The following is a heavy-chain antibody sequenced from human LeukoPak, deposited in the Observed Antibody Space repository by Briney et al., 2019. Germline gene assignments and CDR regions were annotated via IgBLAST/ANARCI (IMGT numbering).Heavy chain of an antibody. J-gene: IGHJ4*02. CDR2: IDYSGST. Sequence: PSQTLSLTCTVSGGSISSGGYYWSWIRQLPGKGLVWIGYIDYSGSTYYNPSLKSRVIMSVDTSKNQFSLKLSSVTAADTAVYYCARDGDSSGSHQHYWGRGTLVTVSS. CDR3: ARDGDSSGSHQHY. CDR1: GGSISSGGYY. D-gene: IGHD3-10*01. V-gene: IGHV4-31*03.